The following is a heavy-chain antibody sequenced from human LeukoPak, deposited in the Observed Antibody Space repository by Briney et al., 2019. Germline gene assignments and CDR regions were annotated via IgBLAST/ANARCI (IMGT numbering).Heavy chain of an antibody. D-gene: IGHD1-26*01. Sequence: GGSQRVSCAASGFTFSSYGMSWVRQAPGKGLEWVSGISGRGGRTDYADSVKGRFIISRDNAKNTLFLQMNSLRAEDTAVYYCAKGSREWELLDAFDIWGQGTMVTVFS. CDR3: AKGSREWELLDAFDI. J-gene: IGHJ3*02. V-gene: IGHV3-23*01. CDR2: ISGRGGRT. CDR1: GFTFSSYG.